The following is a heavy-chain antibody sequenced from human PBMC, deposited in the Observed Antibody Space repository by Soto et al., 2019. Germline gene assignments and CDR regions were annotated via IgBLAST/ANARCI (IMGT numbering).Heavy chain of an antibody. J-gene: IGHJ5*02. CDR1: GGSISSGGYS. V-gene: IGHV4-30-2*01. CDR2: IYHSGST. Sequence: QLQLQESGSGLVKPSQTLSLTCAVSGGSISSGGYSWSWIRQPPGKGLEWIGYIYHSGSTYYNPPRKRRVPISVDRSKTHFSLKLSSVTAAHPAVYYCARVPDRWGQGTLVTVSS. CDR3: ARVPDR.